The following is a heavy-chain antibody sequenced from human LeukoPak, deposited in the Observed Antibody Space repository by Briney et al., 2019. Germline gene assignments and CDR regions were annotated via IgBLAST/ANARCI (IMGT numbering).Heavy chain of an antibody. Sequence: PSETLSLTCTVSGGSISSGGYYWSWIRQPPGKGLEWIGYIYHSGSTYYNPSLKSRVTISVDRSKNQFSLKLSSVTAADTAVYYCARLNRQGFDWGQGTLVTVSS. D-gene: IGHD2/OR15-2a*01. CDR1: GGSISSGGYY. CDR2: IYHSGST. V-gene: IGHV4-30-2*01. CDR3: ARLNRQGFD. J-gene: IGHJ4*02.